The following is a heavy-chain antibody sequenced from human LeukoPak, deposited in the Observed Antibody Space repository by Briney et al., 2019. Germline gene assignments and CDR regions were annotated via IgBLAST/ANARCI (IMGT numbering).Heavy chain of an antibody. CDR2: INPNSGGT. Sequence: AASVKVSCKASGYTFTGYYMHWVRQAPGQGLEWMGWINPNSGGTNYAQKFQGRVTMTEDTSTDTAYMELSSLRSEDTAVYYCATPPLYSSSWDFDYWGQGTLVTVSS. V-gene: IGHV1-2*02. D-gene: IGHD6-13*01. CDR3: ATPPLYSSSWDFDY. J-gene: IGHJ4*02. CDR1: GYTFTGYY.